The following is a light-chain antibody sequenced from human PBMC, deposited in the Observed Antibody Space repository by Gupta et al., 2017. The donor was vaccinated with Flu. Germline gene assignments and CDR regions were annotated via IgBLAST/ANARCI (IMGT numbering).Light chain of an antibody. CDR3: QSEECTDRWV. CDR1: SGRLANNY. CDR2: ADN. J-gene: IGLJ3*02. V-gene: IGLV6-57*02. Sequence: VTIACTGSSGRLANNYVQWHQQRPSGAPTIMISADNQRCPGAPNSSSGSSDGASNAASLTISRRMSEEEADYFGQSEECTDRWVVGGWTTLTVL.